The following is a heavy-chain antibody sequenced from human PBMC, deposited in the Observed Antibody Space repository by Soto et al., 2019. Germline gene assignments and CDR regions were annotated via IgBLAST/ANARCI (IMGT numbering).Heavy chain of an antibody. CDR2: IYYSGST. D-gene: IGHD3-3*01. CDR3: ARSNAYNDVWSGYFDY. V-gene: IGHV4-61*01. Sequence: SETLSLTCTVSGGSVSSGSYYWSWIRQPPGKGLEWIGYIYYSGSTNYNPSLKSRVTISVDTSKNQFSLKLSSVTAANTAVYYCARSNAYNDVWSGYFDYWGQGTLVTVS. CDR1: GGSVSSGSYY. J-gene: IGHJ4*02.